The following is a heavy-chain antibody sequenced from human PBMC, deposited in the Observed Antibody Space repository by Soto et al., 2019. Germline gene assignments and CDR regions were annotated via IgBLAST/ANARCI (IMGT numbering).Heavy chain of an antibody. D-gene: IGHD6-19*01. CDR1: GYTFSSYY. CDR2: INPSGGST. J-gene: IGHJ4*02. V-gene: IGHV1-46*01. CDR3: ARGHDPGAARSPFDY. Sequence: ASVKVSCKASGYTFSSYYIYWVRQAPGQGLEWMGIINPSGGSTHYPQKFQDRVTLTRDTSTNTIHIELTSLRSEDTAVYYCARGHDPGAARSPFDYCGQGTMVPF.